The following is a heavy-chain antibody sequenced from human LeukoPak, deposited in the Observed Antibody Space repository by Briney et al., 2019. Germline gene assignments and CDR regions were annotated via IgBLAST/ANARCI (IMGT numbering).Heavy chain of an antibody. CDR3: ARAHPTRYYMDV. J-gene: IGHJ6*03. CDR1: GGSISSYY. CDR2: IYYSGST. V-gene: IGHV4-59*01. Sequence: PSETLSLTCTVSGGSISSYYWSWIRQPPGKGLEWIGYIYYSGSTNYNPSLKSRVTISVDTSKNQFSLKLSSVTAADTAVYYCARAHPTRYYMDVWGKGTTVTVSS.